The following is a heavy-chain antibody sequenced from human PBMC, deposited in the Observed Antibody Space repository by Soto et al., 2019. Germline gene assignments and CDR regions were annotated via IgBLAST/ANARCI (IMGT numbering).Heavy chain of an antibody. Sequence: ASVKVSCKVSGYTFTGYYMHWVRQAPGQGLEWMGWINPNSGGTNYAQKFQGRVTMTRDTSISTAYMELSRLRSDDTAVYYCARDSIAAAGTDYGMDVWGQGTTVTVSS. V-gene: IGHV1-2*02. CDR2: INPNSGGT. CDR3: ARDSIAAAGTDYGMDV. D-gene: IGHD6-13*01. CDR1: GYTFTGYY. J-gene: IGHJ6*02.